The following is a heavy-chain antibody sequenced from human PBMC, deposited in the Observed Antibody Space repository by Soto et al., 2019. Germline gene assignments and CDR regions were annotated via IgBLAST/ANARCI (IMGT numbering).Heavy chain of an antibody. V-gene: IGHV3-23*01. D-gene: IGHD6-13*01. CDR3: AKRPPVKMYSSSWRYRLDLYYMDV. J-gene: IGHJ6*03. CDR2: ISGSGGST. Sequence: GGSLRLSCAASGFTFSSYAMSWVRQAPGKGLEWVSAISGSGGSTYYADSVKGRFTISRDNSKNTLYLQMNSLRAEDTAVYYCAKRPPVKMYSSSWRYRLDLYYMDVWGKGTTVTVSS. CDR1: GFTFSSYA.